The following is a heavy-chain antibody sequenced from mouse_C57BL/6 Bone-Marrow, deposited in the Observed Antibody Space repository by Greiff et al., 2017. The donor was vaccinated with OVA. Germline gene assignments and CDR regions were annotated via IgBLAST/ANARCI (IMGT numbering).Heavy chain of an antibody. CDR2: IYPGSGST. CDR1: GYTFTSYW. Sequence: QVQLQQPGAELVKPGASVKMSCKASGYTFTSYWITWVKQRPGQGLEWIGDIYPGSGSTNYNEKFKSKATLTVDASSSTAYMQLSSLTSEDSAVYDCARSDDYYGSSYGDYWGQGTSVTVSS. D-gene: IGHD1-1*01. J-gene: IGHJ4*01. V-gene: IGHV1-55*01. CDR3: ARSDDYYGSSYGDY.